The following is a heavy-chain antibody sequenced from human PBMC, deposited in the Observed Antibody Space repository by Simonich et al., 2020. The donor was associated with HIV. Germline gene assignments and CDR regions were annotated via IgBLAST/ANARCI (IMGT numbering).Heavy chain of an antibody. V-gene: IGHV4-34*01. D-gene: IGHD4-17*01. Sequence: QVQLQQWGAGLLKPSETLSLTCAVYGGSFSGYYWSWIRQPPGKGLEWIGEINHRGSTNYNPPLKRRVTISVDTSKNQFSLKLSSVTAADTAVYYCARRHPTTVTTPYFDYWGQGTLVTVSS. J-gene: IGHJ4*02. CDR2: INHRGST. CDR3: ARRHPTTVTTPYFDY. CDR1: GGSFSGYY.